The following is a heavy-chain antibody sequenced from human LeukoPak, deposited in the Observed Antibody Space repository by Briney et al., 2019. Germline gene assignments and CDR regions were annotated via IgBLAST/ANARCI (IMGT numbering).Heavy chain of an antibody. CDR1: GFTFSSYG. CDR3: AKVPGYSSGWYYFDY. CDR2: ISYDGSNK. J-gene: IGHJ4*02. D-gene: IGHD6-19*01. Sequence: GRSLRPSCAASGFTFSSYGMHWVRQAPGKGLEWVAVISYDGSNKYYADSVKGRFTISRDNSKNTLYLQMNSLRAEDTAVYYCAKVPGYSSGWYYFDYWGQGTLVTVSS. V-gene: IGHV3-30*18.